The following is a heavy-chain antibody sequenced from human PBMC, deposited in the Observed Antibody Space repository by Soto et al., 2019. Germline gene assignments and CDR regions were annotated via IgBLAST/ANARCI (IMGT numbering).Heavy chain of an antibody. Sequence: DVQLLESGGGLVHPGGSLRLSCAASGFSFSKFAMIWVRQAPGKGQEWVSGITGSGGTIEYAASVKGRFTISRDNSNNTVYLQMSSLRAEDTALYYCAKDAVPGDGLWLVADWGQGTLVTVS. J-gene: IGHJ4*02. CDR3: AKDAVPGDGLWLVAD. CDR2: ITGSGGTI. CDR1: GFSFSKFA. V-gene: IGHV3-23*01. D-gene: IGHD2-21*02.